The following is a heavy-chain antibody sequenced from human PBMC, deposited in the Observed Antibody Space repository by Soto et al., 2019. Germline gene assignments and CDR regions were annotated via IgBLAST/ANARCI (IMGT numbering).Heavy chain of an antibody. CDR1: GFTFSSYA. CDR2: ISGSGGST. CDR3: AKDWRSTPYYFDY. J-gene: IGHJ4*02. D-gene: IGHD2-2*01. Sequence: EVQLLESGGGLVQPGGSLRLSCAASGFTFSSYAMSWVRQAPGKGLEWVSAISGSGGSTYYADSVKGRFTISRDNSKNTLYLQMNSLGAEDTAVYYCAKDWRSTPYYFDYWGQGTLVTVSS. V-gene: IGHV3-23*01.